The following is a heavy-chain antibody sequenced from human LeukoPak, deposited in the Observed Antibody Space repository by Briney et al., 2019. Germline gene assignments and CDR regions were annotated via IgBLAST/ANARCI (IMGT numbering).Heavy chain of an antibody. V-gene: IGHV3-23*01. D-gene: IGHD6-19*01. J-gene: IGHJ3*02. Sequence: GGSLRLSCAASGFTFSSYAMSWVRQAPGKGLEWVSAISGSGGSTYYADSVKGRFTISRDNSKNTPYLQMNSLRAEDTAVYYCAKDRYSSGWYTLTYDAFDIWGQGTMVTVSS. CDR2: ISGSGGST. CDR3: AKDRYSSGWYTLTYDAFDI. CDR1: GFTFSSYA.